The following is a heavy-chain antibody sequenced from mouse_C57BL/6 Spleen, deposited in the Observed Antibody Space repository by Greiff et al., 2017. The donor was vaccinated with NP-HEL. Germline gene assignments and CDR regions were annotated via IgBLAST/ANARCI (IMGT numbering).Heavy chain of an antibody. CDR3: ARGRYDYDVLAY. J-gene: IGHJ3*01. CDR2: IYPGDGDT. V-gene: IGHV1-82*01. D-gene: IGHD2-4*01. CDR1: GYAFSSSW. Sequence: VQLQQSGPELVKPGASVKISCKASGYAFSSSWMNWVKQRPGKGLEWIGRIYPGDGDTNYNGKFKGKATLTADKSSSTAYMQLSSLTSEDSAVYFCARGRYDYDVLAYWGQGTLVTVSA.